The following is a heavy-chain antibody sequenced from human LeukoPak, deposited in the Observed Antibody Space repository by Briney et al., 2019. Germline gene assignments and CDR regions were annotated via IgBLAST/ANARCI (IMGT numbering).Heavy chain of an antibody. V-gene: IGHV1-18*01. CDR2: ISTYNGNT. J-gene: IGHJ5*02. CDR3: ARTGIAAALGDWLDP. Sequence: ASVKVSCKASGYTFTNYGISWLRQAPGQGLEWIGWISTYNGNTNNAQRFQGRVTMTTDTSTRTAYMELRSLNSDDTAVYYCARTGIAAALGDWLDPWGQGTLVTVSS. CDR1: GYTFTNYG. D-gene: IGHD6-13*01.